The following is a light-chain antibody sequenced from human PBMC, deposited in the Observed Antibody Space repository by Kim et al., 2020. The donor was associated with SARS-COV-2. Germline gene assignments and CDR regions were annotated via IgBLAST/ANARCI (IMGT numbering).Light chain of an antibody. CDR3: QRSYNTPRT. Sequence: DIQMTQSPSSLSASVGDRVTITCRASQSISSYLNWYQQKPGKAPKILIYAASSLQSGVPSRFSGSGSGTDFTLTISSLQPEDFATYYCQRSYNTPRTFGQGTKLEI. CDR2: AAS. CDR1: QSISSY. V-gene: IGKV1-39*01. J-gene: IGKJ2*01.